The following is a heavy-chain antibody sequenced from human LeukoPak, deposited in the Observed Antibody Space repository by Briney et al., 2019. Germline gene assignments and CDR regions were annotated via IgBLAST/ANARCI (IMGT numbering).Heavy chain of an antibody. CDR2: INQDGSEK. CDR3: ARVASYAFDI. V-gene: IGHV3-7*01. Sequence: GGSLRLSCAASGFIFSNYAMSWVRQAPGKGLEWVANINQDGSEKYYVDSVKGRFTISRDNAKNSLDLQMNSLRAEDTTVYYCARVASYAFDIWGQGTMLTVSS. J-gene: IGHJ3*02. CDR1: GFIFSNYA.